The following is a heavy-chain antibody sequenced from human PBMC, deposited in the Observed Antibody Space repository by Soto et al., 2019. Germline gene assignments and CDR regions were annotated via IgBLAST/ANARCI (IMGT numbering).Heavy chain of an antibody. J-gene: IGHJ4*02. CDR3: ARAPILVSVTLHENYFDS. V-gene: IGHV1-69*13. CDR2: IIPIFDTT. D-gene: IGHD2-21*02. Sequence: SVKVCFKASGGPFSNSGISLVRQAPGQGVEWMGGIIPIFDTTNYAQKLQGRITIIADESTNTVYMELSNLRSADTGVYYCARAPILVSVTLHENYFDSWGQGTMVTVSS. CDR1: GGPFSNSG.